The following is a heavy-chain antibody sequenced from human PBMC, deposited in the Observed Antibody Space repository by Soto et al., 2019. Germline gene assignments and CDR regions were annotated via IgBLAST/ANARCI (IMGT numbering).Heavy chain of an antibody. CDR2: IYYSGST. Sequence: LTWTVSGGYIGSVGYCRSWIRKHPGKGLEWIGYIYYSGSTYYNPSLKSRVTISVDTSKNQFSLKLSSVTAADTAVYYCATGPPITMVRGVTIGGIDYWGQGTLVTVSS. V-gene: IGHV4-31*02. D-gene: IGHD3-10*01. CDR1: GGYIGSVGYC. CDR3: ATGPPITMVRGVTIGGIDY. J-gene: IGHJ4*02.